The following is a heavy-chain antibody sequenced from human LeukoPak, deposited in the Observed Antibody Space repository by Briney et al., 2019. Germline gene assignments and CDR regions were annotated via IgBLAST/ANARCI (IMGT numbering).Heavy chain of an antibody. V-gene: IGHV2-5*02. Sequence: SGPTLVKPTQTLTLTCTFSGFSLSTSGVGVGWIRQPPGKALEWLALIYWDDDKRYSPSLKSRLTITKDTSKNQVVLTMTNMDPVDTATYYCALFSITMFRGVITDYWGQGTLVTVSS. CDR2: IYWDDDK. J-gene: IGHJ4*02. CDR1: GFSLSTSGVG. D-gene: IGHD3-10*01. CDR3: ALFSITMFRGVITDY.